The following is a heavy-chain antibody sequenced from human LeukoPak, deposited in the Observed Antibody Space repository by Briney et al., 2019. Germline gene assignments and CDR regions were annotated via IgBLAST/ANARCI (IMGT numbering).Heavy chain of an antibody. V-gene: IGHV3-48*03. CDR2: ISSSGSTR. Sequence: GGSLRLSCAASRFTFSSYEMNWVRQAPGKGLEWVSYISSSGSTRYYADSVRGRFTISRDNAKNSLYLQVTSLRADDTAVYYCARGRFHLDYWGQGTLVTVSS. J-gene: IGHJ4*02. CDR3: ARGRFHLDY. CDR1: RFTFSSYE.